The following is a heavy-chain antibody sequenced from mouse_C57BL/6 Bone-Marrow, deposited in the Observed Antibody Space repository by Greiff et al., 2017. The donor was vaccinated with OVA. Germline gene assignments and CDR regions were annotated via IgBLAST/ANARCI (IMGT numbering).Heavy chain of an antibody. CDR1: GYTFTDYE. CDR3: TGAWFAY. Sequence: QVQLQQSGAELVRPGASVTLSCKASGYTFTDYEMHWVKQTPVHGLEWIGAIDPETGGTAYNQKFKGKAILTADKSSSTAYMELRSLTYEDSAVYYCTGAWFAYWGQGTLVTVSA. J-gene: IGHJ3*01. CDR2: IDPETGGT. V-gene: IGHV1-15*01.